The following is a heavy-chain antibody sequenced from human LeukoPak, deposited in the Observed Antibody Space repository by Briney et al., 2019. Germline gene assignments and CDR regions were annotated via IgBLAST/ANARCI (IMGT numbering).Heavy chain of an antibody. CDR3: AKGGIVVVRIGHWFDP. CDR2: ISGSGGST. J-gene: IGHJ5*02. D-gene: IGHD3-22*01. V-gene: IGHV3-23*01. CDR1: GFTFSSYA. Sequence: GGSLRLSCAASGFTFSSYAMSWVRQAPGKGLEWVSAISGSGGSTYYADSVKGRLTISRDNSKNTLYLQMNSLRAEDTAVYYCAKGGIVVVRIGHWFDPWGQGTLVTVSS.